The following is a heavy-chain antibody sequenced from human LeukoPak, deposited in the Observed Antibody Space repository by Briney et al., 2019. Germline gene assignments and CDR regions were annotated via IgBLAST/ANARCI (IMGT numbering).Heavy chain of an antibody. V-gene: IGHV4-39*01. J-gene: IGHJ4*02. Sequence: SETLPLTCTVSGGAISTGSHSWGWIRQTPGKGLEWIGTISYSGSTYYNPSLKSRVTISVDTSKKRVSLSLSSVSEPDTALYYCARRGVRPSRLYHFHNWAQGPRVTVS. D-gene: IGHD3-10*01. CDR3: ARRGVRPSRLYHFHN. CDR2: ISYSGST. CDR1: GGAISTGSHS.